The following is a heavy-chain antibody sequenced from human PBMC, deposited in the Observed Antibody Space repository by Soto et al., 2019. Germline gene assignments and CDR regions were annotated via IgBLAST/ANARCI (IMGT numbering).Heavy chain of an antibody. J-gene: IGHJ5*02. CDR1: GFTFSDYY. CDR2: ISGSGDTI. Sequence: QVHLVESGGGLVKPGGSLRLSCAASGFTFSDYYMHWIRQAPGKGLEGVSYISGSGDTIHYADSVQGRFTISRDNAKSSLYLQMSSLRAEDTAVYYCARVGCSASCFSGWFDPWGQGTLVTVSS. V-gene: IGHV3-11*01. CDR3: ARVGCSASCFSGWFDP. D-gene: IGHD2-2*01.